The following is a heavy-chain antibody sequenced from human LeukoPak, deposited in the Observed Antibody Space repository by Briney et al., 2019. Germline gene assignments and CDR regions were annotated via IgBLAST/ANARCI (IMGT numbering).Heavy chain of an antibody. V-gene: IGHV1-69*13. D-gene: IGHD1-26*01. CDR1: GGTFSSYA. CDR2: IIPIFGTA. Sequence: GASVKVSCKASGGTFSSYAISWVRQAPGQGLEWMGGIIPIFGTANYAQKLQGRVTITADESTSTAYMELSSLRSEDTAVYYCASSSGSYRVPGKFDYWGQGTLVTVSS. J-gene: IGHJ4*02. CDR3: ASSSGSYRVPGKFDY.